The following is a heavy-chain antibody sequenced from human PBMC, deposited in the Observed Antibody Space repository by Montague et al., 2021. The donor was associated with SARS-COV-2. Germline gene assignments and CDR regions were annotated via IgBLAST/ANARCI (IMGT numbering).Heavy chain of an antibody. Sequence: SETLSLTCTVSGGSISSSSCYWGWIRQPPGKGLEWIGSIYYTGSTYYNPSLKSRVTISVDTSKNQFSLKLSSVTAADTAVYYCARHGYYGTYDAFDIWGQGTMVTVSS. V-gene: IGHV4-39*01. D-gene: IGHD3-10*01. CDR1: GGSISSSSCY. J-gene: IGHJ3*02. CDR3: ARHGYYGTYDAFDI. CDR2: IYYTGST.